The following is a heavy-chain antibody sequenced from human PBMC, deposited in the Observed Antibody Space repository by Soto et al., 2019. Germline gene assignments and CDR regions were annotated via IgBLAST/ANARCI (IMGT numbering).Heavy chain of an antibody. CDR2: INHNGRT. V-gene: IGHV4-34*01. Sequence: KPSETLSLTCAVYGGSFSYYYWSWIRQPPGKGLEWIGEINHNGRTNYNPSLKSRVTMSLDTSKNQFSLRLSSVTAADTAVYYCAGIPYYDILTGYRPGGFDPWGQGTLVTVSS. CDR1: GGSFSYYY. CDR3: AGIPYYDILTGYRPGGFDP. D-gene: IGHD3-9*01. J-gene: IGHJ5*02.